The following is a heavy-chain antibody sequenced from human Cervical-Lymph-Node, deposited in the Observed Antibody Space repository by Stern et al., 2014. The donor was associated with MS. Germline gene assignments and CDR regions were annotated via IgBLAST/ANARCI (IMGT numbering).Heavy chain of an antibody. CDR1: GGTFRNFA. V-gene: IGHV1-69*01. Sequence: VQLVESGSVVRKPGSSVNVSCKASGGTFRNFAVNWVRQAPGQGLECVGGIIPVLGTPTYAQKFQGRVTIISDESTSTVYVELSSLTTEDTAIYFCASAHPATRRGYKGMNVWGQGTTIAVSS. CDR2: IIPVLGTP. J-gene: IGHJ6*02. D-gene: IGHD2-2*01. CDR3: ASAHPATRRGYKGMNV.